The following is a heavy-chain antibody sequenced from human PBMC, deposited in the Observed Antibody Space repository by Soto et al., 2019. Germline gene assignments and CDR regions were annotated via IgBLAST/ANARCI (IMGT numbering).Heavy chain of an antibody. CDR1: GGSISSYY. V-gene: IGHV4-59*01. J-gene: IGHJ5*02. Sequence: PSETLSLTCTVSGGSISSYYWSWIRQPPGKGLEWIGYIYYSGSTNYNPSLKSRATISVDTSKNQFSLKLSSVTAADTAVYYCARGYDSSGYYRPWGQGTLVTVSS. D-gene: IGHD3-22*01. CDR3: ARGYDSSGYYRP. CDR2: IYYSGST.